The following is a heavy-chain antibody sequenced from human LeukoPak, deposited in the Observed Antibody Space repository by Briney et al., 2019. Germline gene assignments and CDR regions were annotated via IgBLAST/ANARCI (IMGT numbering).Heavy chain of an antibody. CDR1: GFSFNGYA. J-gene: IGHJ4*02. CDR3: AKYETWTSGRYFDY. CDR2: ISGGGGTT. Sequence: GGSLRLSCAASGFSFNGYAMTWVRQAPGKGLEWVSTISGGGGTTYYADSVKGRFTISRDNSKSTLYLQLDSLRAEDTALYYCAKYETWTSGRYFDYWGQGTLVTVSS. V-gene: IGHV3-23*01. D-gene: IGHD6-19*01.